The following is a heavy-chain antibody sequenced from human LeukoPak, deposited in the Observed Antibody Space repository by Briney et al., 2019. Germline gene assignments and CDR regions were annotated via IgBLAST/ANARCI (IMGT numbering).Heavy chain of an antibody. CDR2: IYGGGST. D-gene: IGHD3-3*01. CDR3: ARGLYDIWSGNHNLGSFEY. CDR1: AFTASVNY. J-gene: IGHJ4*02. Sequence: GGSLRLSCAASAFTASVNYMSWVRQAPGKGLEWVSLIYGGGSTHYADSVKDRFSVSRDDSTNTLYLQMNNLRAEDTAVYYCARGLYDIWSGNHNLGSFEYWGQGTLVTVSS. V-gene: IGHV3-66*01.